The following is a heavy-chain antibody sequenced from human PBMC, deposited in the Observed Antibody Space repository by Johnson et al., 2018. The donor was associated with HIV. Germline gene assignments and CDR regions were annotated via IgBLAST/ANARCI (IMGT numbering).Heavy chain of an antibody. CDR2: ISYDGSNK. CDR3: AKDLLSSSWTNDAFDI. D-gene: IGHD6-13*01. V-gene: IGHV3-30-3*01. CDR1: GFTFSNYA. J-gene: IGHJ3*02. Sequence: QVQLVESGGGVVQPGRSLRLSCPASGFTFSNYAMHWVRQAPGKGLEWVAVISYDGSNKYYADSVKGRFTISRDNSKNTLYLQMNSLRAEDTAVYYCAKDLLSSSWTNDAFDIWGQGTMVSVSS.